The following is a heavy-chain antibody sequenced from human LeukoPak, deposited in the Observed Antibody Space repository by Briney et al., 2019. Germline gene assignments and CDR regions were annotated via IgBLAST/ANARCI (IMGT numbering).Heavy chain of an antibody. CDR2: ISGSGGST. V-gene: IGHV3-23*01. CDR3: AKAIFDIVVVTATSFDY. Sequence: GGSLRLSCAASGFTFSSYAMSWVRQAPGKGLEWVLAISGSGGSTYYADSVKGRFTISRDNSKNTLYLQMNSLRAEDTAVYYCAKAIFDIVVVTATSFDYWGQGTLVTVSS. CDR1: GFTFSSYA. D-gene: IGHD2-21*02. J-gene: IGHJ4*02.